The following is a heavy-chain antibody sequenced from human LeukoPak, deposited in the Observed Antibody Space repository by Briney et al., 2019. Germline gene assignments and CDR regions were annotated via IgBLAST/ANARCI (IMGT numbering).Heavy chain of an antibody. D-gene: IGHD5-12*01. CDR1: VYTLTELS. CDR2: FDPEDGET. J-gene: IGHJ6*02. CDR3: GTGRVATTLVSYGMDV. Sequence: ASVKVSCKVSVYTLTELSMHWVRRAPGKGLEWRGGFDPEDGETIYAQKFQGRVTMTEDTSTDTTYMELSSLRSEATAVYYSGTGRVATTLVSYGMDVWGHGTTVTVSS. V-gene: IGHV1-24*01.